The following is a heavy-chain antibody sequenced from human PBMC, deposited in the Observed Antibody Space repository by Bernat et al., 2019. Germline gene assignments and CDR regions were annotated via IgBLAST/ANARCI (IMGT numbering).Heavy chain of an antibody. J-gene: IGHJ6*02. CDR2: ISYDGSNQ. D-gene: IGHD6-13*01. CDR1: GFTFSSYA. Sequence: VQLVESGGGLVQPGGSLRLSCAASGFTFSSYAMHWVRQAPGKGLEWVAVISYDGSNQYYADSVKGRFTISRDNSKNTLYLQMNSLRAEDTAVYYCARVAAAAGTKYYYYYGMDVWGQGTTVTVSS. V-gene: IGHV3-30-3*01. CDR3: ARVAAAAGTKYYYYYGMDV.